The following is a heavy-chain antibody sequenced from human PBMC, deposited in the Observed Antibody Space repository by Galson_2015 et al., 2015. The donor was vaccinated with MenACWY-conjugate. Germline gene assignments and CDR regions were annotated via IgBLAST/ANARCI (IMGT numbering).Heavy chain of an antibody. CDR1: GFTFSSYW. Sequence: SLRLSCAASGFTFSSYWMSWVRQAPGKGLEWVANINDEGSSEKYYVDSVKGLFSISRDNAKNSLYLQMSSLRAEDTAVYFCARESAAATIGNSFDIWGRGSMLTVSS. CDR2: INDEGSSEK. V-gene: IGHV3-7*01. J-gene: IGHJ3*02. CDR3: ARESAAATIGNSFDI. D-gene: IGHD2-2*01.